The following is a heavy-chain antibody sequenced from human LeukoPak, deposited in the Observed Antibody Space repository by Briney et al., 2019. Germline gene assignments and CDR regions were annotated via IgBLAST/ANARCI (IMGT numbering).Heavy chain of an antibody. CDR3: AREVATIGYYFDY. CDR2: IYHSGNT. CDR1: GGSISSCGYS. Sequence: TLSLTCAVSGGSISSCGYSWSWIRQPPGKGLEWIRYIYHSGNTYYNPSLKSPVTISVDRSTNQFSLKLRSVTAADTAVYYCAREVATIGYYFDYWGQGTLVTVSS. D-gene: IGHD5-12*01. J-gene: IGHJ4*02. V-gene: IGHV4-30-2*01.